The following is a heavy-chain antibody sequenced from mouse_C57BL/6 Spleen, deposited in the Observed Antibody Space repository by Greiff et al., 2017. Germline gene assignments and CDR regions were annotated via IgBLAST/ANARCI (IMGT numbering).Heavy chain of an antibody. V-gene: IGHV10-1*01. J-gene: IGHJ1*03. CDR2: IRSKSNNYAT. D-gene: IGHD1-1*01. CDR3: VRHPDYYGSSPSRYFDV. CDR1: GFSFNTYA. Sequence: EVKVVESGGGLVQPKGSLKLSCAASGFSFNTYAMNWVRQAPGKGLEWVARIRSKSNNYATYYADSVKDRFTISRDDSESMLYLQMNNLKTEDTAMYYCVRHPDYYGSSPSRYFDVWGTGTTVTVSS.